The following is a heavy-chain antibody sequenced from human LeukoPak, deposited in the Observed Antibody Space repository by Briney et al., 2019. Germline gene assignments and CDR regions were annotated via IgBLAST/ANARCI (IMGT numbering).Heavy chain of an antibody. D-gene: IGHD3-22*01. J-gene: IGHJ4*02. CDR1: GFTFSRYG. CDR2: ISYDASNK. Sequence: PGGSLRLSCAASGFTFSRYGMHWVRQTPGKGLEWVAVISYDASNKYYADSVKGRFTISRDNSKNTLYLQMNSLRAEDTAVYYCAKGGDSSGWCWGQGTLVTVSS. V-gene: IGHV3-30*18. CDR3: AKGGDSSGWC.